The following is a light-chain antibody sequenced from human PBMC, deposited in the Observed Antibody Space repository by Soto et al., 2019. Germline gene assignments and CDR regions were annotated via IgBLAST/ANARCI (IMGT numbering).Light chain of an antibody. Sequence: DIQMPQSPSTVSASVGDAVTITCRASQSISTWLAWYQQKPGKAPNLLIYDASTLESGGPSGFSGSGSGTEFTLTISSLQPDDSATYYCQQYNSYPYTFGQGTKLEIK. CDR3: QQYNSYPYT. CDR2: DAS. CDR1: QSISTW. V-gene: IGKV1-5*01. J-gene: IGKJ2*01.